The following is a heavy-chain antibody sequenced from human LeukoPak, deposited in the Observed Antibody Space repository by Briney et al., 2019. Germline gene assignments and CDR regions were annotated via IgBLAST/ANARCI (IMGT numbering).Heavy chain of an antibody. J-gene: IGHJ6*03. CDR2: IKSDGSSR. V-gene: IGHV3-74*01. Sequence: GGSLRLSCAASGFTFDDYGLSWVRQAPGKGLVWVSRIKSDGSSRSYADSVKGRFTISRDNAKNTLYLQMNSLRAEDTAVYYCARVGSGSDYYFYYMDVWGKGTTVTVSS. CDR3: ARVGSGSDYYFYYMDV. D-gene: IGHD3-10*01. CDR1: GFTFDDYG.